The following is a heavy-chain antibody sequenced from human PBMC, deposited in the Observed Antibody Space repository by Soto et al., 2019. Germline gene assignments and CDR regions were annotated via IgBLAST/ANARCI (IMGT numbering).Heavy chain of an antibody. CDR3: ARDLLKVNYYDSSGPTDY. CDR1: GFTFSSYE. D-gene: IGHD3-22*01. CDR2: ISSSGSTI. J-gene: IGHJ4*02. Sequence: PGGSLRLSCAASGFTFSSYEMNWVRQAPGKGLEWVSYISSSGSTIYYADSVKSRFTISRDNAKNSLYLQMNSLRAEDTAAYYCARDLLKVNYYDSSGPTDYWGQGTLVTVSS. V-gene: IGHV3-48*03.